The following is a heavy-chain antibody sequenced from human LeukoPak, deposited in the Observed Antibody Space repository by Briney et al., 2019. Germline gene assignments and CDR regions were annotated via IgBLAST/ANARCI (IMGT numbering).Heavy chain of an antibody. J-gene: IGHJ4*02. CDR1: RYSFTTYW. D-gene: IGHD6-19*01. CDR2: IYPGDSDT. CDR3: ARVSAVAGQGCDY. Sequence: KVSCKGSRYSFTTYWIGWVRQMPGEGLEWMGIIYPGDSDTRYSPSFQGQVTISVDKSISTANLQWSSLKASDTAMYYCARVSAVAGQGCDYWGQGTLVTVSS. V-gene: IGHV5-51*01.